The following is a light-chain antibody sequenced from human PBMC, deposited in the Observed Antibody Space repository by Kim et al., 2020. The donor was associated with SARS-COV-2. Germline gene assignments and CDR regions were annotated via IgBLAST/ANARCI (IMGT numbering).Light chain of an antibody. J-gene: IGLJ1*01. CDR3: TSYAGSNNLDV. Sequence: SVTISCTGTSSDIGAYKYVSWYQQHPGKAPKLMIYEVNRRPSGVPDRFSGSKSGNTASLTVSGLQAEDEAYYYCTSYAGSNNLDVFGTGTKVTVL. CDR2: EVN. CDR1: SSDIGAYKY. V-gene: IGLV2-8*01.